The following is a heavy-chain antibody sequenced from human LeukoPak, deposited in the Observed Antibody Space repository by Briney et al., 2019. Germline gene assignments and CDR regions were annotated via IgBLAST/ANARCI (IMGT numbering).Heavy chain of an antibody. Sequence: PSETLSLICTVSGGSISSSYWWSWVRQPPGGGLEWIGEISHTGRTNYSPSLKSRVTMSVDKSKNQFSLELTSVTAADTAIYYCAKGDDYLFDYWGQGTLVTVSS. V-gene: IGHV4-4*02. D-gene: IGHD2/OR15-2a*01. CDR1: GGSISSSYW. CDR2: ISHTGRT. J-gene: IGHJ4*02. CDR3: AKGDDYLFDY.